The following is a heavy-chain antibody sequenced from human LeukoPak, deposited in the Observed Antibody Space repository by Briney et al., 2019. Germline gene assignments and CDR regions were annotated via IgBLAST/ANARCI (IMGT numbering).Heavy chain of an antibody. CDR2: INGDGSST. Sequence: GGSLRLSCAASGFTFSTYWMHWVRQAPGKGLVWVSRINGDGSSTVYAGSVKGRFTVSRDNAKSTMYLQMNSLRAEDTALYYCTGGLYTVSAYDYWGQGTLVTVSS. J-gene: IGHJ4*02. D-gene: IGHD4-11*01. V-gene: IGHV3-74*01. CDR3: TGGLYTVSAYDY. CDR1: GFTFSTYW.